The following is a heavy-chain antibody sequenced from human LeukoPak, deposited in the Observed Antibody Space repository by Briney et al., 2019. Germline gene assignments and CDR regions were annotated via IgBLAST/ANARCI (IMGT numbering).Heavy chain of an antibody. CDR3: ARSRGYCSGGSCYPSDAFDI. CDR2: IYYSGST. CDR1: GGSISSSSYY. D-gene: IGHD2-15*01. J-gene: IGHJ3*02. Sequence: PPETLSLTCTVSGGSISSSSYYWGWIRQPPGKGLEWIGSIYYSGSTYYNPSLKSRVTISVDTSKNQFSLKLSSVTAADTAVYYCARSRGYCSGGSCYPSDAFDIWGQGTMVTVSS. V-gene: IGHV4-39*07.